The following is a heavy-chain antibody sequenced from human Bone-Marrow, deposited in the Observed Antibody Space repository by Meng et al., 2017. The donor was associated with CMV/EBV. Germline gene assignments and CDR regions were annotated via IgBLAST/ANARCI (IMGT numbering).Heavy chain of an antibody. CDR3: ARGGSGYGDPRMGEI. J-gene: IGHJ3*02. V-gene: IGHV4-39*07. CDR2: IYYSGST. CDR1: GGSISSSSYY. D-gene: IGHD4-17*01. Sequence: SETLSLTCTVSGGSISSSSYYWGWIRQPPGKGLEWIGSIYYSGSTYYNPSLKSRVTISVDTSKNQFSLKLSSVTAADTAVYYCARGGSGYGDPRMGEIWGQGTMVTVSS.